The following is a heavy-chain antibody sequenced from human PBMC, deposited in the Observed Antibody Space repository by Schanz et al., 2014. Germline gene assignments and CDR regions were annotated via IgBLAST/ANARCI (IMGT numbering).Heavy chain of an antibody. V-gene: IGHV3-23*01. D-gene: IGHD3-10*01. CDR2: LSGSGGST. CDR3: ARGGYGSGSYREFDY. CDR1: GFTFSSYA. J-gene: IGHJ4*02. Sequence: EVQLLESGGGLVQPGGSLRLSCAASGFTFSSYAMSWVRQAPGKGLEWVSALSGSGGSTYYADSVKGRFTISRDNSKNTLYLQMNTLRAEDTAVYYCARGGYGSGSYREFDYWGQGTLVTVSS.